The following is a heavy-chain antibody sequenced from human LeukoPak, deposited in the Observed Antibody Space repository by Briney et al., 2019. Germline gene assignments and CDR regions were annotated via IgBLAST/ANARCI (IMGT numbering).Heavy chain of an antibody. V-gene: IGHV4-59*01. Sequence: SETLSLTCTVSGGSISSYYWSWIRQPPGKGLEWIGYIYYSGSTNYNPSLKSRVTMSVDTSKNQLSLKVSSVTAADTAVYYCARVFDSGSQAYFYYMDVWGKGTTVIISS. CDR3: ARVFDSGSQAYFYYMDV. D-gene: IGHD3-10*01. CDR1: GGSISSYY. J-gene: IGHJ6*03. CDR2: IYYSGST.